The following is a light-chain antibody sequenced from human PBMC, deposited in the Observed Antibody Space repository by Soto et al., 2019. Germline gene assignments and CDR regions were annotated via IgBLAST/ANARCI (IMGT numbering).Light chain of an antibody. J-gene: IGKJ5*01. CDR1: QSVSSSY. Sequence: EIVLTQSPGTLSLSPGERATLSCRASQSVSSSYLAWYQQKPGQAPRLLIYGASSRATGIPDRFSGTGSKTDFTLTINRLEPEDFAVYYCQQYENSPITFGQGTRLEIK. CDR2: GAS. CDR3: QQYENSPIT. V-gene: IGKV3-20*01.